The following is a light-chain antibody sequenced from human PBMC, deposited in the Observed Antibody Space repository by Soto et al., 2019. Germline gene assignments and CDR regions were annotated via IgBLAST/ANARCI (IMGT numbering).Light chain of an antibody. V-gene: IGKV1-33*01. CDR1: QDIGDH. Sequence: DIQMTQSPSSLSASVGDRVTITCQSSQDIGDHLNWYQQKPGKVPNLLIYTASILETGVPSMFSGSASGTYFTFTISRLQHEDIATYYCQQYDNVPTLTFGGGTKVQIK. CDR3: QQYDNVPTLT. J-gene: IGKJ4*01. CDR2: TAS.